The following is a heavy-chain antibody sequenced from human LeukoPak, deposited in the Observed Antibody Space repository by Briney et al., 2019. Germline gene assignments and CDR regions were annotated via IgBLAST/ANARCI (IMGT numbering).Heavy chain of an antibody. J-gene: IGHJ6*04. CDR2: IIPIFGTA. CDR3: ARELFGVVPSV. Sequence: ASVKVSCKASGYTFTSYGISWVRQAPGQGLEWMGGIIPIFGTANYAQKFQGRVTITTDESTSTAYMELSSLRSEDTAVYYCARELFGVVPSVWGKGTTVTVSS. V-gene: IGHV1-69*05. D-gene: IGHD3-3*01. CDR1: GYTFTSYG.